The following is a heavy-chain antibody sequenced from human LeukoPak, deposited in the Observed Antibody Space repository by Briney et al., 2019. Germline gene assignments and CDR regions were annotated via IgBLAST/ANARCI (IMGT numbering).Heavy chain of an antibody. Sequence: GGSLRLSCAASGFTFSSYAMHWVRQAPGKGLEWVAVISYDGSNKYYADSVKGRSTISRDNSKNTLYLQMNSLRAEDTAVYYCARGVVVPAATKPDYWGQGTLVTVSS. CDR2: ISYDGSNK. D-gene: IGHD2-2*01. CDR3: ARGVVVPAATKPDY. CDR1: GFTFSSYA. V-gene: IGHV3-30-3*01. J-gene: IGHJ4*02.